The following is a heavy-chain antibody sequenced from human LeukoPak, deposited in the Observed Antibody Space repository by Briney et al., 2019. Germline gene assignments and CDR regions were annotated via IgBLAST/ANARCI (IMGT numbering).Heavy chain of an antibody. J-gene: IGHJ4*02. Sequence: GGSLRLSCAASGFTFSSYSMNWVRQAPGKGLEWVSSISSSSSYIYHADSVKGRFTISRDNAKNSLYLQMNSLRAEDTAVYYCARERDILTGYLDYWGQGTLVTVSS. CDR2: ISSSSSYI. D-gene: IGHD3-9*01. CDR1: GFTFSSYS. CDR3: ARERDILTGYLDY. V-gene: IGHV3-21*01.